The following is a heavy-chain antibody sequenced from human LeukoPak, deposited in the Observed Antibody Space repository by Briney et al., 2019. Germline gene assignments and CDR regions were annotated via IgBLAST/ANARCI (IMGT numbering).Heavy chain of an antibody. J-gene: IGHJ6*02. Sequence: ASVKVSCKASGYTFTSYYMHWVRQAPGQGLEWMGIINPSGGSTSYAQKFQGRVTMTRDTSTSTVYMELSSLRSEDTAVYYCARDQYYDFWSGYYRYYYGMDVWAKGPRSPSP. CDR2: INPSGGST. D-gene: IGHD3-3*01. CDR1: GYTFTSYY. V-gene: IGHV1-46*01. CDR3: ARDQYYDFWSGYYRYYYGMDV.